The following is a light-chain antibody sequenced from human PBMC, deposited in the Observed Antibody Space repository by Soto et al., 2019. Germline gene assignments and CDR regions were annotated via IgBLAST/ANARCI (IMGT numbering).Light chain of an antibody. CDR1: QSVSSSY. CDR3: QQYGSSGT. CDR2: GAS. Sequence: EIVLTQSPGTLSLSPGERATLSCRASQSVSSSYLAWYQQKPGQAPRLLIYGASNRATGILDRFSGSGSGTDFTLTISRLEPEDFAVYYCQQYGSSGTFGQGTKV. V-gene: IGKV3-20*01. J-gene: IGKJ1*01.